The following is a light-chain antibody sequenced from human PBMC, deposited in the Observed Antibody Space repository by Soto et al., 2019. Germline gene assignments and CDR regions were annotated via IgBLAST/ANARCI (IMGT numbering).Light chain of an antibody. Sequence: DFQMTQSPSTLSGSVGDRVTITCRASQSIHSWLAWYQQKPGRTPKLLIYRASTLESGVPSRFSGSGSGTEFTLTISSMQPDDFATYYCQQYNSHPYTFGQGTKLEIK. CDR2: RAS. CDR3: QQYNSHPYT. CDR1: QSIHSW. V-gene: IGKV1-5*03. J-gene: IGKJ2*01.